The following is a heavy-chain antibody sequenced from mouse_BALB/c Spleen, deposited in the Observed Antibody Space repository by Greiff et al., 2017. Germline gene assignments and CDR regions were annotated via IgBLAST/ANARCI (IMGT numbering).Heavy chain of an antibody. CDR3: ARGFYGYDDYYAMDY. CDR1: GYTFTSYY. V-gene: IGHV1S56*01. CDR2: IYPGNVNT. J-gene: IGHJ4*01. D-gene: IGHD2-2*01. Sequence: VQLQQSGPELVKPGASVRISCKASGYTFTSYYIHWVKQRPGQGLEWIGWIYPGNVNTKYNEKFKGKATLTADKSSSTAYMQLSSLTSEDSAVYFCARGFYGYDDYYAMDYWGQGTSVTVSS.